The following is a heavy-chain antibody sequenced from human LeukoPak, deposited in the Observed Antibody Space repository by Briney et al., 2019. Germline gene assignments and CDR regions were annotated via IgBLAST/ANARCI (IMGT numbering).Heavy chain of an antibody. D-gene: IGHD6-13*01. V-gene: IGHV3-30*04. CDR2: ISYDERNK. J-gene: IGHJ6*03. CDR3: AREGQQTHHYYYYMHV. CDR1: GFTFSNYA. Sequence: GGSLRLSCAASGFTFSNYAMQWVGQAPGKGVEGVAVISYDERNKYYADSVKGRFIISRDNSKNTLYLQMNSLRAEDTAVYYCAREGQQTHHYYYYMHVWGKGTTVTVSS.